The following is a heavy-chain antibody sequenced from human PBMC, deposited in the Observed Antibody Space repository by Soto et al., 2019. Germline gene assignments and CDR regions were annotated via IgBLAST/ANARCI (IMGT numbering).Heavy chain of an antibody. V-gene: IGHV1-8*01. CDR3: ARGPGSSDWRFSYYYMDV. Sequence: QVQLVQSGAEVKKPGASVKVSCTFTSYDINWVRQAAGQGLEWMAWMNPNSGDTRYAQKFQGRVTMTRDTSKFTAYMELSNLRSEDTDVYYCARGPGSSDWRFSYYYMDVWDQGTTVTVSS. J-gene: IGHJ6*02. CDR2: MNPNSGDT. CDR1: FTSYD. D-gene: IGHD6-19*01.